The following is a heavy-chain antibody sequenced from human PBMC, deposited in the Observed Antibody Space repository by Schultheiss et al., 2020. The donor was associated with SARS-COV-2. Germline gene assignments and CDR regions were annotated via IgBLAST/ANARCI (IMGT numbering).Heavy chain of an antibody. CDR2: ISHSGST. CDR3: ARDPTYPYYMDV. Sequence: GSLRLSCAVSGGSISGSNWWSWVRQSPKKGLEWIGDISHSGSTNYNPSLKSRVTLSVDKSKNQLSLKLTSVTAADTAVYYCARDPTYPYYMDVWGLGTTVTVSS. V-gene: IGHV4-4*02. D-gene: IGHD3-16*01. CDR1: GGSISGSNW. J-gene: IGHJ6*03.